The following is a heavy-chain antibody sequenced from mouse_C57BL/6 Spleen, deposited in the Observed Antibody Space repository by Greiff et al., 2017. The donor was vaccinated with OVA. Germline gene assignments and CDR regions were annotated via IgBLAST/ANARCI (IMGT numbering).Heavy chain of an antibody. J-gene: IGHJ4*01. D-gene: IGHD2-13*01. V-gene: IGHV1-62-2*01. Sequence: QVQLQQSGAELVKPGASVKLSCKASGYTFTEYTIHWVKQRSGQGLEWIGWFYPGSGSTKYKKKFKDKATLTADKSSSTVYMELSRLTSENAAVYFCSRHDCDWDYYAMDYWGQGTSVTVSS. CDR2: FYPGSGST. CDR1: GYTFTEYT. CDR3: SRHDCDWDYYAMDY.